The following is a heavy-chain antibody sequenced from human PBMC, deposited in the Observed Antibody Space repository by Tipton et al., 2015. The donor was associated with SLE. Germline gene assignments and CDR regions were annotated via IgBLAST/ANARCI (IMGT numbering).Heavy chain of an antibody. D-gene: IGHD3-3*01. J-gene: IGHJ4*02. CDR2: INYSGTT. CDR3: ARAIGVNYFNL. Sequence: TLSLTCALSGDSISNNNYYWGWIRQPPGQGLEWIGNINYSGTTYFNPSLKTRITISVDRSMVHFSLRLTSVTAADTAAYYCARAIGVNYFNLWSQGILVNVSP. V-gene: IGHV4-39*02. CDR1: GDSISNNNYY.